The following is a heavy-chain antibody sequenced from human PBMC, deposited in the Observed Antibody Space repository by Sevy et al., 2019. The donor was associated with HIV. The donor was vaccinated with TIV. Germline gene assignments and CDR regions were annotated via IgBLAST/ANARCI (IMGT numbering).Heavy chain of an antibody. V-gene: IGHV1-18*01. D-gene: IGHD3-9*01. CDR2: ISAYNGNT. Sequence: ASVKVSCKASGYTFTSYGISWVRQAPGQGLEWMGWISAYNGNTNYAQKLHGRVTMTTDTSTSAAYMELRSLRSDDTAVYYCARAPWDYDILTGYPIGYWGQGTLVTVSS. J-gene: IGHJ4*02. CDR3: ARAPWDYDILTGYPIGY. CDR1: GYTFTSYG.